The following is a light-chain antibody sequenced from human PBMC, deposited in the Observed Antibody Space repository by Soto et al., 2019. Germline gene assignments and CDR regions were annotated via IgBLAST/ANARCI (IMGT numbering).Light chain of an antibody. Sequence: EIVMTQSPATLSVSPGERATLSCRASQSVSSNLAWYQQKPGQAPRLLIYGASTRATGIPARFSGSGSGTEFTLTISSLQSEDVAVYYCQQYNNWPLLFGGGTKVEIK. J-gene: IGKJ4*01. CDR3: QQYNNWPLL. CDR1: QSVSSN. V-gene: IGKV3-15*01. CDR2: GAS.